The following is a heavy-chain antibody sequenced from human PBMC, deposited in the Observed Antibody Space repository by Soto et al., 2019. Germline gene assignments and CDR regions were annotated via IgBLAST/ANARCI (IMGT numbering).Heavy chain of an antibody. D-gene: IGHD6-13*01. J-gene: IGHJ6*02. CDR2: IKQDGSEK. CDR3: AASGIAAAGAAPPGYYYGMDV. V-gene: IGHV3-7*03. CDR1: GFTFSSYW. Sequence: EVQLVESGGGLVQPGGSLRLSCAASGFTFSSYWMSWVRQAPGKGLEWVANIKQDGSEKYYVDSVKGRFTISRDNAKNSLYLQMNSLRAEDTAVYYCAASGIAAAGAAPPGYYYGMDVWGQGTTVTVSS.